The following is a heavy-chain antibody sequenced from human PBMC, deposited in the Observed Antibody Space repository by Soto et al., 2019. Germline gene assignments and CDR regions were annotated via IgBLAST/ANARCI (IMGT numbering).Heavy chain of an antibody. CDR2: IDASGST. J-gene: IGHJ4*02. Sequence: QGHLQESGPGLVRPSETLSLTCSVSVGSISTYYCNWIRQPAGKGLEWIGRIDASGSTNYNPSLKSRVTMSVDTSKNQFSLKLSSVTAADTALYYCARGGHDFWSGPFDYWGQGTPVNVTS. CDR1: VGSISTYY. CDR3: ARGGHDFWSGPFDY. V-gene: IGHV4-4*07. D-gene: IGHD3-3*01.